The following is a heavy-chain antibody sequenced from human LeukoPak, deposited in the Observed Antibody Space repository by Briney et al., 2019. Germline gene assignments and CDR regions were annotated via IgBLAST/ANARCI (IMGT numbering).Heavy chain of an antibody. D-gene: IGHD6-13*01. CDR2: IYSGGST. J-gene: IGHJ4*02. V-gene: IGHV3-66*02. Sequence: GGSLRLSCAACGFTVSSNYMSWVRQAPGKGLEWVSVIYSGGSTYYADSVKGRFTISRDNSKNTLYLQMNSLRAEDTAVYYCARVGGSSRSPFDYWGQGTLVTVSS. CDR3: ARVGGSSRSPFDY. CDR1: GFTVSSNY.